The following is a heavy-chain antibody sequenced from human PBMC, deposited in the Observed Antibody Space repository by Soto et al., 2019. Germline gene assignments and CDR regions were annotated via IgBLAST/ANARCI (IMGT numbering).Heavy chain of an antibody. J-gene: IGHJ6*03. V-gene: IGHV1-2*04. CDR1: GYTFTGYY. D-gene: IGHD4-17*01. CDR3: ARDLKPTTVTTALYYYYYMDV. Sequence: ASVKVSCKASGYTFTGYYMHWVRQAPGQGLEWMGWINPNSGGTNYAQKFQGWVTMTRDTSISTAYMELSRLRSDDTAVYYCARDLKPTTVTTALYYYYYMDVWGKGTTVTVSS. CDR2: INPNSGGT.